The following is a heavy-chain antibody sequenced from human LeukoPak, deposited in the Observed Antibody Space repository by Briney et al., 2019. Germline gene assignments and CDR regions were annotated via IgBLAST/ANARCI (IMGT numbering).Heavy chain of an antibody. Sequence: GGSLRLSCAASGFTFTRYWMSWVRQAPGKGQEFVANIKQDGTKTEYVDSVKGRFTISRDNAKNSLYLQMNNVRAEDTAVYYCARWRGAQSEFEYWGQGTLVTVSS. D-gene: IGHD3-3*01. V-gene: IGHV3-7*01. CDR2: IKQDGTKT. CDR3: ARWRGAQSEFEY. J-gene: IGHJ4*02. CDR1: GFTFTRYW.